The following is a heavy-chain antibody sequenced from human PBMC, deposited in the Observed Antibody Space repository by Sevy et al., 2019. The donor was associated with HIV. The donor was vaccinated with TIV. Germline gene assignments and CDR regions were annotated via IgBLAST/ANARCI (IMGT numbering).Heavy chain of an antibody. CDR1: GFNYSTYT. J-gene: IGHJ4*02. CDR2: ISSSSSTI. V-gene: IGHV3-48*02. CDR3: ANRAHNTNGVCFDY. Sequence: GGSLRLSCVASGFNYSTYTMTWVRQAPGKGLQWVSYISSSSSTIYYADSVKGRFTISRDNSKNTLYLQMNSLRDEDTAVYYCANRAHNTNGVCFDYWGQRTLVTVSS. D-gene: IGHD2-8*01.